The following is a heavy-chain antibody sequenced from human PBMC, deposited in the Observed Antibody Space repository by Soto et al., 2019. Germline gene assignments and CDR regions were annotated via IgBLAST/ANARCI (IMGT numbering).Heavy chain of an antibody. CDR1: GGSISSYY. CDR3: ERGGYGFLFDY. D-gene: IGHD5-18*01. J-gene: IGHJ4*02. CDR2: IYYSGST. V-gene: IGHV4-59*01. Sequence: NPSETLSLTCTVSGGSISSYYWSWIRQPPGKGLEWIGYIYYSGSTNYNPSLKSRVTISVDTSKNQFSLKLSSVTAADTAVYYCERGGYGFLFDYWGQGTLVTVYS.